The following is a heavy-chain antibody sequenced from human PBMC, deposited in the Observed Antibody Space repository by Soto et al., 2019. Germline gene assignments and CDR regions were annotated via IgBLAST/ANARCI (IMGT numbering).Heavy chain of an antibody. Sequence: PGGSLRLSCSASGFTFSSYAMQWVRQAPGKGLEYVSAISSNGGSTYYADSVKGRFTISRDNDKNTLYLQMSSLIADDTAVYYCVTPPLSLYSSGYFSSRSAFDIWGQGTTVTVSS. CDR3: VTPPLSLYSSGYFSSRSAFDI. J-gene: IGHJ3*02. CDR1: GFTFSSYA. D-gene: IGHD3-22*01. CDR2: ISSNGGST. V-gene: IGHV3-64D*06.